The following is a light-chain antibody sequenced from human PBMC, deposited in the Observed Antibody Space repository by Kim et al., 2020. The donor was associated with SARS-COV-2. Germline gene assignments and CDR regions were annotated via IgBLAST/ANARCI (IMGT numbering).Light chain of an antibody. CDR1: RSVGTL. Sequence: LPQGQTPLPSCTSSRSVGTLSAYYQQQPGQPPRLLLYATSSRAAGPPARFSGSGAATDFTPTISSLEPEDLADYYRQQRSQWPLTFGGGTKLDIK. CDR3: QQRSQWPLT. CDR2: ATS. J-gene: IGKJ4*01. V-gene: IGKV3-11*01.